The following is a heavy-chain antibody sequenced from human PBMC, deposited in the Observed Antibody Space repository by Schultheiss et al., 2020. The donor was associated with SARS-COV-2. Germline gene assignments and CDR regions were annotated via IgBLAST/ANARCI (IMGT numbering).Heavy chain of an antibody. J-gene: IGHJ4*02. CDR2: IWYDGSNI. D-gene: IGHD3-22*01. CDR1: GFTFSSYG. V-gene: IGHV3-33*01. Sequence: GGSLRLSCAVSGFTFSSYGMHWVRQAPGKGLEWVAVIWYDGSNIYYADSVKGRFTISRDNSKNTLYLQMNSLRAEDTAVYYCARAYYYDSSGYYFRGYVLLSDYWGQGTLVTVSS. CDR3: ARAYYYDSSGYYFRGYVLLSDY.